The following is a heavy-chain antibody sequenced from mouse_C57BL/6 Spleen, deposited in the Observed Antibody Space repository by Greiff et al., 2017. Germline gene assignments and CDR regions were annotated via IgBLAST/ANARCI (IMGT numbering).Heavy chain of an antibody. CDR1: GYTFTSYW. Sequence: QVQLQQPGAELVRPGSSVKLSCKASGYTFTSYWMHWVKQRPIQGLEWIGNIDPSDSETHYNQKFKDKATLTVDKSSSTAYMQLSSRTSEDSAVYYCARQRDGSTPYAMDYWGQGTSVTVSS. CDR3: ARQRDGSTPYAMDY. J-gene: IGHJ4*01. CDR2: IDPSDSET. D-gene: IGHD1-1*01. V-gene: IGHV1-52*01.